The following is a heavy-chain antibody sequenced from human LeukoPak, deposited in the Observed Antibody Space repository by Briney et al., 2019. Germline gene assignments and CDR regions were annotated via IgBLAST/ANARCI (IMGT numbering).Heavy chain of an antibody. V-gene: IGHV4-34*01. J-gene: IGHJ4*02. CDR1: GGSIRGYW. D-gene: IGHD1-14*01. CDR2: INDAGRT. Sequence: SETLSLTCAVYGGSIRGYWWSWIRQPPGKGLEWIGEINDAGRTNYNPSLKSPVTISVDVSKNQFSLNLNSVTAADTAVYYCARNRSRTRAFDYWGQGTLVTVSS. CDR3: ARNRSRTRAFDY.